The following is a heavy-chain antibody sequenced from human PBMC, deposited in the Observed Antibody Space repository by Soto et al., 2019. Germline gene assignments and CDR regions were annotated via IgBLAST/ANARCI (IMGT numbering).Heavy chain of an antibody. V-gene: IGHV3-23*01. J-gene: IGHJ6*02. CDR1: GFTFRSYA. CDR2: TSGSGGST. Sequence: PGGSLRLSCTASGFTFRSYAMSWVRQPPGKGLEWVSATSGSGGSTFYADSVKGRFTISRDNSKNTLYVQMNSLRAEDTAVYFCVGGGLRDDKGRDVWGQGTTVTVSS. D-gene: IGHD4-17*01. CDR3: VGGGLRDDKGRDV.